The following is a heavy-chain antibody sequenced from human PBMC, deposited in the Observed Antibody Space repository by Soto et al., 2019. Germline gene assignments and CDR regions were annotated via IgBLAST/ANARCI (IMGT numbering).Heavy chain of an antibody. V-gene: IGHV3-53*04. Sequence: EVQLVESGGGLVQPGGSLRLSCAASGFTVSSNYMSWVRQAPGKGLEWVSVIYSGGSTYYADSVKGRFTISRHNSKNTLYLQMNSLRAEDTAVYYCARGLSVWQRNYYYYYMDVWGKGTTVTVSS. CDR3: ARGLSVWQRNYYYYYMDV. CDR2: IYSGGST. J-gene: IGHJ6*03. D-gene: IGHD2-21*01. CDR1: GFTVSSNY.